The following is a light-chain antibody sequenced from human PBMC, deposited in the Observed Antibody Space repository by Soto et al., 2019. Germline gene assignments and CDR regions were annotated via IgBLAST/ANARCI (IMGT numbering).Light chain of an antibody. CDR2: EVS. Sequence: QSALTQPASVSGSPGQSITISCTGTSSDVGGYNYVSWYQQHPGKAPKLMIYEVSNRPSGVSNRFSGSKSGNTASLTISGLQAEDEADYYCSSYTSSSTLVVFGTGTKLTVI. CDR3: SSYTSSSTLVV. V-gene: IGLV2-14*01. J-gene: IGLJ1*01. CDR1: SSDVGGYNY.